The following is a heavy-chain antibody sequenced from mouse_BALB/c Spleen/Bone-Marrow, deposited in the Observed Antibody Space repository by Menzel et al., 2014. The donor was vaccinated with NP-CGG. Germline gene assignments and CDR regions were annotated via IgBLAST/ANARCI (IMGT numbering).Heavy chain of an antibody. CDR3: ARNGYYGYSDY. CDR1: GFDFSRYW. J-gene: IGHJ2*01. V-gene: IGHV4-1*02. Sequence: EVKLVESGGGLVQPGGSLKLSCAASGFDFSRYWMSWVRRAPGKGLEWIGEINPDSSMINYTPSLKDKFIISRDNAKNTLYLQMSKVRSEDTALYYCARNGYYGYSDYWGQGTTLTVSS. CDR2: INPDSSMI. D-gene: IGHD2-1*01.